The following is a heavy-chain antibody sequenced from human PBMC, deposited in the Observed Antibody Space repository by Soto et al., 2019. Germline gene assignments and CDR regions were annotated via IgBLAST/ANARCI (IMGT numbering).Heavy chain of an antibody. CDR3: ARMKVDSYQFYYAMDV. D-gene: IGHD3-9*01. CDR2: IYWNDVK. Sequence: SGPTLVNPIQTLTLTCTFSGFSLTTSGVGVGWIRQPPGKALEWLALIYWNDVKRYSPSLQGRLTISKDTSGSQVVLSMTNVDPVDTATYYCARMKVDSYQFYYAMDVWGQGTTVTVSS. V-gene: IGHV2-5*01. J-gene: IGHJ6*02. CDR1: GFSLTTSGVG.